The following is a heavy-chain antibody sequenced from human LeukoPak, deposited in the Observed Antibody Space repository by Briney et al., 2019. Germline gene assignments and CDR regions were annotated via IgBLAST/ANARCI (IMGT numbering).Heavy chain of an antibody. J-gene: IGHJ4*02. CDR3: AREGVYYDILAAYYRPYCFDF. CDR1: GGSFSGYY. D-gene: IGHD3-9*01. V-gene: IGHV4-34*01. Sequence: PSETLSLTCAVYGGSFSGYYWSWIRQPPGKGLEWIGEINHGGSTNYNPSLKSRLTISVDTSKSQFSLKLSSVTAADTAVYYCAREGVYYDILAAYYRPYCFDFWGQGTLVTVYS. CDR2: INHGGST.